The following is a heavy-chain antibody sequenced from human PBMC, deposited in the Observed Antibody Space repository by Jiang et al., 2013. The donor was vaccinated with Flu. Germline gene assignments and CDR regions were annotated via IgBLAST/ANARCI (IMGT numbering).Heavy chain of an antibody. V-gene: IGHV4-39*07. Sequence: GLVKPSETLSLTCTVSGGSISSSSYYWGWIRQPPGKGLEWIGSIYYSGSTYYNPSLKSRVTISVDTSKNQFSLKLSSVTAADTAVYYCASALVGALDYWGQGTLVTVSS. CDR2: IYYSGST. J-gene: IGHJ4*02. CDR3: ASALVGALDY. D-gene: IGHD1-26*01. CDR1: GGSISSSSYY.